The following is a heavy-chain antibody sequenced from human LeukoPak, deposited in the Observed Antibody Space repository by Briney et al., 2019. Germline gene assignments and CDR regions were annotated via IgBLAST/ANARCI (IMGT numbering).Heavy chain of an antibody. V-gene: IGHV4-38-2*02. CDR3: ARDLYDFWSGPQNPTVAFDP. CDR1: GYSISSGYY. J-gene: IGHJ5*02. CDR2: IYHSGST. Sequence: SETLSLTCTVSGYSISSGYYWGWIRQPPGKGLEWIGSIYHSGSTYYNPSLKSRVTISVDTSKNQFSLELSSVTAADTAVYYCARDLYDFWSGPQNPTVAFDPWGQGTLVTVSS. D-gene: IGHD3-3*01.